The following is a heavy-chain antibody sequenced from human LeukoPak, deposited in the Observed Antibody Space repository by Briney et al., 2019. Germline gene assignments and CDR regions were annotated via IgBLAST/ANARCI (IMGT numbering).Heavy chain of an antibody. V-gene: IGHV3-9*03. CDR1: GFTFSSYS. D-gene: IGHD6-19*01. J-gene: IGHJ3*02. CDR3: AKEDQSYSSGGGAFDI. Sequence: GGSLRLSCAASGFTFSSYSMNWVRQAPGKGLEWVSGISWNSGSIGYADSVKGRFTISRDNAKNSLYLQMNSLRAEDMALYYCAKEDQSYSSGGGAFDIWGQGTMVTVSS. CDR2: ISWNSGSI.